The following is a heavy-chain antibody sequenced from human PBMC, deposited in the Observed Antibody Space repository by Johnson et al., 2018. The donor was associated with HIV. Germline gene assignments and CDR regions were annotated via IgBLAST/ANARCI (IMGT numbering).Heavy chain of an antibody. D-gene: IGHD5-12*01. V-gene: IGHV3-66*01. CDR3: ARSHRYGNMVATIRPFDI. CDR2: IYSGGIT. Sequence: VQLVESGGGLVKPGGSLRLSCAASGFTFSDYYMSWIRQAPGKGLEWVSIIYSGGITYYTDSVKGRFTISRDNSKNALYLQMNSLRAEDTAVYYCARSHRYGNMVATIRPFDIWGQGTMVTVSS. J-gene: IGHJ3*02. CDR1: GFTFSDYY.